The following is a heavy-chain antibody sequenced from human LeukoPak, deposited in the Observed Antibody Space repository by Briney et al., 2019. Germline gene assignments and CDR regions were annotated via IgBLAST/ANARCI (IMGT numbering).Heavy chain of an antibody. CDR1: GFTFDEYA. D-gene: IGHD5-18*01. CDR3: AKAGLWSGFDY. J-gene: IGHJ4*02. CDR2: ISWNSGSI. Sequence: PGGSLRLSCAASGFTFDEYAMHWVRQAPGKGLEWVSGISWNSGSIGYADSVKGRFTISRDNAKNSLYLQMNSLRAEDMALYYCAKAGLWSGFDYWGQGTLVTVSS. V-gene: IGHV3-9*03.